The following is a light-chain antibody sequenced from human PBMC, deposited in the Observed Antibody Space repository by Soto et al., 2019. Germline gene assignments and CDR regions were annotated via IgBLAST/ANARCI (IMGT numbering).Light chain of an antibody. Sequence: QLVLTQPASVSGSPGQSITISCTGTSSDIGGYNYVSWYQQYPGKAPKLMIYEVSHRPSGVSDRFSGSKSGNTASLTISGLQAEDEADYYCSSYTSSRIVVFGGGTKLTVL. CDR1: SSDIGGYNY. CDR3: SSYTSSRIVV. CDR2: EVS. V-gene: IGLV2-14*01. J-gene: IGLJ2*01.